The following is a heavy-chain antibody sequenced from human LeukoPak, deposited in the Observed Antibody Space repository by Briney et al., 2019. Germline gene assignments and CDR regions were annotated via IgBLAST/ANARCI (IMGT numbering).Heavy chain of an antibody. J-gene: IGHJ6*02. V-gene: IGHV3-66*01. CDR2: IYSGGST. CDR1: GFTVSSNY. CDR3: ARDAGGYGMDV. D-gene: IGHD2-8*02. Sequence: PGGSLRLSCAATGFTVSSNYMSWVRQAPGKGLEWVSVIYSGGSTYYADSVKGRFTISIDNSKNTLYLQMNSLRAEDTAVYYCARDAGGYGMDVWGQGTTVTVSS.